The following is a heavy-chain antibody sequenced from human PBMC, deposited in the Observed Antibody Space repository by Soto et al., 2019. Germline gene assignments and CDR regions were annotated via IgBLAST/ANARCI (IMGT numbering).Heavy chain of an antibody. J-gene: IGHJ5*02. V-gene: IGHV3-30-3*01. CDR2: ISYDGSNK. CDR1: GFTFSSYA. CDR3: AREFLLWNDGPWFDP. Sequence: GGSLRLSCAASGFTFSSYAMHWVRQAPGKGLEWVAVISYDGSNKYYADSVKGRFTISRDNSKNTLYLQMNSLRAEDTAVYYCAREFLLWNDGPWFDPWGQGTLVTVSS. D-gene: IGHD1-1*01.